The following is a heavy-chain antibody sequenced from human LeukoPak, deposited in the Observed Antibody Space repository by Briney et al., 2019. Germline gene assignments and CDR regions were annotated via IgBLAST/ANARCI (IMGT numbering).Heavy chain of an antibody. Sequence: GGSLRLSCAASGFTFNNYDMHWVRQAPGKGLEWVTFIRYDGNEKYYTDSVKGRFTISRDNSKNTLYLQMNSLRAEDTAVYYCAKDVSGWNDYWGRGTLVTVSS. J-gene: IGHJ4*02. CDR2: IRYDGNEK. CDR1: GFTFNNYD. CDR3: AKDVSGWNDY. D-gene: IGHD6-19*01. V-gene: IGHV3-30*02.